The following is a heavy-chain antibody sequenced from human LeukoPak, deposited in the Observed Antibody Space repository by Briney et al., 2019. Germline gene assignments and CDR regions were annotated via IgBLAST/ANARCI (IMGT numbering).Heavy chain of an antibody. CDR3: ARKNTAMVFHWFDP. CDR2: IIPIFGTA. Sequence: ASVKVSCKASGGTFSSYAISWVRQAPGQGLEWMGGIIPIFGTANYAQKFQGRVTITADESTSTAYMELRSLRSDDTAVYYCARKNTAMVFHWFDPWGQGTLVTVSS. CDR1: GGTFSSYA. J-gene: IGHJ5*02. D-gene: IGHD5-18*01. V-gene: IGHV1-69*13.